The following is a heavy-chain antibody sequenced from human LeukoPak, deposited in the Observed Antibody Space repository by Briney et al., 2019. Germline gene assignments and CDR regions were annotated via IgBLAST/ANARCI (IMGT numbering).Heavy chain of an antibody. CDR3: ARVRESDYGDYYDAFDI. V-gene: IGHV1-69*05. D-gene: IGHD4-17*01. CDR1: GGTFSSYA. J-gene: IGHJ3*02. Sequence: ASAKVSCKASGGTFSSYAISWVRQAPGQGLEWMGGIIPIFGTANYAQKFQGRVTITTDESTSTAYMELSSLRSEDTAVYYCARVRESDYGDYYDAFDIWGQGTMVTVSS. CDR2: IIPIFGTA.